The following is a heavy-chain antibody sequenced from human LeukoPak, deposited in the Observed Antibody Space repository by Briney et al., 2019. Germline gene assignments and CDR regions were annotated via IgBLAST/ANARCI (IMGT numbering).Heavy chain of an antibody. V-gene: IGHV3-23*01. J-gene: IGHJ4*02. CDR2: ISGSGGST. CDR1: GFTFSSYG. D-gene: IGHD3-10*01. CDR3: AKDSLLWFGETTFDY. Sequence: PGGSLRLSCAAFGFTFSSYGMSWVRQAPGKGLEWVSAISGSGGSTYYADSVRGRFTISRDNSKNTLYLQMNSLRAEDTAVYYCAKDSLLWFGETTFDYWGQGTLVTVSS.